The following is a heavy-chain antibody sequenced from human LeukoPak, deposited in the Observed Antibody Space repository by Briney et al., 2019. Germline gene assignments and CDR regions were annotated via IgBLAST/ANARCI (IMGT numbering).Heavy chain of an antibody. V-gene: IGHV1-18*01. J-gene: IGHJ5*02. CDR3: ARVRSGWHSGLNWFDP. Sequence: GASVKVSCKASGYTFTSYGISWVRQAPGQGLEWMGWISAYNGNTNYAQKLQGRVTMTTDTSTSTAYMELSSLRSEDTAVYYCARVRSGWHSGLNWFDPWGQGTLVTVSS. CDR2: ISAYNGNT. CDR1: GYTFTSYG. D-gene: IGHD6-19*01.